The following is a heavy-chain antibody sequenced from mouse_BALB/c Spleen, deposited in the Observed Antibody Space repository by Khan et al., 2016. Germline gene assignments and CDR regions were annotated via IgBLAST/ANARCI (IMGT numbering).Heavy chain of an antibody. D-gene: IGHD1-1*01. CDR2: INPDSSTI. CDR1: GFDFSRYW. CDR3: ARAGYYVYLAY. V-gene: IGHV4-1*02. J-gene: IGHJ3*01. Sequence: EVKLLESGGGLVQPGGSLKLSCAASGFDFSRYWMSWVRQAPGKGLEWIGEINPDSSTINYTPSLKDKFIISRDNAKNTLYLQMRKVRSEDTALCYCARAGYYVYLAYWGQGTLVSVSA.